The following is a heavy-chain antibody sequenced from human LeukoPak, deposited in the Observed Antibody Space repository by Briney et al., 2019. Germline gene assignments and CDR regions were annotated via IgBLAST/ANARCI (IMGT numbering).Heavy chain of an antibody. J-gene: IGHJ6*01. CDR2: FDPEDGET. CDR1: GYTLNAVT. Sequence: ASVKVSCKDYGYTLNAVTIHCVRQAPGKGLEWMGGFDPEDGETIYAQKFQGRVTMTEDTSTDTAYMELSSLRSEDTAVYYCATGISIVAVYYNNGIDEWGQGITVIVSS. CDR3: ATGISIVAVYYNNGIDE. V-gene: IGHV1-24*01. D-gene: IGHD3-22*01.